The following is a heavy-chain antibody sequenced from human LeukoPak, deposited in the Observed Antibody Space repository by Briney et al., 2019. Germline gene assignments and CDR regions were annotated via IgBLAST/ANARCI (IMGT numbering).Heavy chain of an antibody. V-gene: IGHV4-39*07. CDR2: IYYSGST. Sequence: TSETLSLTCTGSGGSISSSSYYWRWIRQPPGKVLEWIGSIYYSGSTYYTPSLKSRVTISVDTSKNQFSLKLSSVTAADTAVYYCAREGADAFDIWGQGTMVTVSS. J-gene: IGHJ3*02. D-gene: IGHD1-26*01. CDR3: AREGADAFDI. CDR1: GGSISSSSYY.